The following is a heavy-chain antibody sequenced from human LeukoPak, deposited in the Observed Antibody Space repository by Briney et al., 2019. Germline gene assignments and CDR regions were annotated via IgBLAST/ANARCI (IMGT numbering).Heavy chain of an antibody. Sequence: PSETLSLTRTVSGGSISSGGYYWSWIRQRPGKGLEWIGYIYYSGSTYYNPSLKSRVSISVDTSKNQFSLKLSSVTAADTAVYYCARAPGGDSSGGPESFDYWGQGTLVTVSS. V-gene: IGHV4-31*03. J-gene: IGHJ4*02. D-gene: IGHD3-22*01. CDR2: IYYSGST. CDR1: GGSISSGGYY. CDR3: ARAPGGDSSGGPESFDY.